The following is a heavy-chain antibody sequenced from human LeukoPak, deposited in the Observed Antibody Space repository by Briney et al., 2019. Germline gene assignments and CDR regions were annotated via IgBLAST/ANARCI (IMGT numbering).Heavy chain of an antibody. D-gene: IGHD3-22*01. V-gene: IGHV4-4*02. CDR2: MYLSGTT. CDR1: GDSINSLDL. CDR3: AGLVGRYSSGLYYYYFDY. Sequence: ASETLSLTCTVSGDSINSLDLWSWVRQPPGKGLEWIGEMYLSGTTHSNPSVKSRVTISIDKSKNQFFLNLSSVTAADTAVYYCAGLVGRYSSGLYYYYFDYWGQGTLVTVSS. J-gene: IGHJ4*02.